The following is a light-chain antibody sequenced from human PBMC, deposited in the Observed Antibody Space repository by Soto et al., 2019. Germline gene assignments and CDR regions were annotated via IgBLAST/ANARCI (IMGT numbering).Light chain of an antibody. CDR1: QSISNW. J-gene: IGKJ5*01. V-gene: IGKV1-5*03. CDR3: QHADSFPLIT. Sequence: DIQMTQSPSTLSASVGDRVTVTCRASQSISNWLAWYQQKPGKAPTLLIYKASTLESDVPSRFSGSGFGTEFTLTISSLQPEDFATYYCQHADSFPLITFGQGTRLEIK. CDR2: KAS.